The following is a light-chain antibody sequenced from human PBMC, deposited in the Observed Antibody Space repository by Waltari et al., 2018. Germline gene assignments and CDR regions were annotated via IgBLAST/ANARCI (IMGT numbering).Light chain of an antibody. Sequence: SYELTQPSSVSVSPGQTARITCSGDVLAKKYARWYQQKPGQAPVLVIYKDSERPSGIPGRFSGSSSGTTVTLTISGAQVEDEADYYCYSAADNNLGLVFSGGTKLTVL. J-gene: IGLJ2*01. CDR3: YSAADNNLGLV. CDR1: VLAKKY. V-gene: IGLV3-27*01. CDR2: KDS.